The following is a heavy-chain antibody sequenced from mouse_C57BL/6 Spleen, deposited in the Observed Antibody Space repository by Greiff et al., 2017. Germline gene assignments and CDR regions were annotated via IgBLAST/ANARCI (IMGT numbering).Heavy chain of an antibody. J-gene: IGHJ3*01. CDR2: LDPSDSYT. V-gene: IGHV1-69*01. Sequence: QVQLKQPGAELVMPGASVKLSCKASGYTFTSYWMHWVKQRPGQGLEWIGELDPSDSYTNYNQKFKGKSTLTVDKSSSTAYMQLSSLTSEDSAVYYCARSYYGSSWIAYWGQGTLVTVSA. D-gene: IGHD1-1*01. CDR3: ARSYYGSSWIAY. CDR1: GYTFTSYW.